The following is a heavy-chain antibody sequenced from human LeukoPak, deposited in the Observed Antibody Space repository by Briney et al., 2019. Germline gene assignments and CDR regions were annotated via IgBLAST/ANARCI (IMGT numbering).Heavy chain of an antibody. CDR2: VSSSGTTI. CDR1: GFTFSSYE. CDR3: ARQVASGFDP. Sequence: GGSLRLSCAASGFTFSSYEMNWVRQAPGKGLEWVSYVSSSGTTIYYADSVKGRFTVSRDNAKNSLYLQMNSLRAEDTAVYYCARQVASGFDPWGQGTPVTVSS. J-gene: IGHJ5*02. V-gene: IGHV3-48*03.